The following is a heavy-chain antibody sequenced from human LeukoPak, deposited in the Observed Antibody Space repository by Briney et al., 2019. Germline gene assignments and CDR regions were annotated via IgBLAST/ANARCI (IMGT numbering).Heavy chain of an antibody. CDR1: GYTFTSYA. Sequence: ASVKVSCKASGYTFTSYAIHWVRQAPGQRLEWMGWISTGNGNTRYSQKFQGGVTITRDTSASTVYMELSSLRSEDTAVYYCARDLGSGSLHYWGQGTLVTVPS. J-gene: IGHJ4*02. CDR3: ARDLGSGSLHY. D-gene: IGHD1-26*01. V-gene: IGHV1-3*04. CDR2: ISTGNGNT.